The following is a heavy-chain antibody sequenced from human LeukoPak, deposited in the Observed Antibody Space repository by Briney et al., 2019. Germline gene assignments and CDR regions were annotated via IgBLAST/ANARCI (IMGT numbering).Heavy chain of an antibody. D-gene: IGHD6-19*01. CDR1: GGSISSGGYS. V-gene: IGHV4-30-2*01. CDR2: IYHSGST. Sequence: SQTLSLTCAVSGGSISSGGYSWSWIRQPPGKGLEWIGYIYHSGSTYYNPSPKSRDTISVDRSKNQFSLKLSSVTAADTAVYYCARDRAVAVASTDFDYWGQGTLVTVSS. J-gene: IGHJ4*02. CDR3: ARDRAVAVASTDFDY.